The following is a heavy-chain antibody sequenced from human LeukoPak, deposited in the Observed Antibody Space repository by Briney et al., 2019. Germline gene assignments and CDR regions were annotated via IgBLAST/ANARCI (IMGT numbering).Heavy chain of an antibody. CDR2: IYYSGST. D-gene: IGHD6-13*01. CDR3: ARIAAAGRRYFDY. CDR1: GGSISSSSYY. Sequence: SQTLSLTCTVSGGSISSSSYYWGWIRQPPGKGLEWIGSIYYSGSTYYNPSLKSRVTISVDTSKNQFSLKLSSVTAADTAVYYCARIAAAGRRYFDYWGQGTLVTVSS. J-gene: IGHJ4*02. V-gene: IGHV4-39*07.